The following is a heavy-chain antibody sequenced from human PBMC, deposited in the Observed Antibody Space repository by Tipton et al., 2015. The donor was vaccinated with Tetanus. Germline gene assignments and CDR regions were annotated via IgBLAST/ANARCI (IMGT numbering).Heavy chain of an antibody. CDR3: ARAADFSGGSCCSGDFFN. D-gene: IGHD2-15*01. J-gene: IGHJ4*02. CDR1: GFIFSSYC. Sequence: SLRLSCAASGFIFSSYCIHWVRQAPGKGLEWVADSWYDGSEKYYADSVKGRFTISRDNSKNSLYLQMNSLRAEDTAVYDCARAADFSGGSCCSGDFFNSGQGNPVSAS. V-gene: IGHV3-33*01. CDR2: SWYDGSEK.